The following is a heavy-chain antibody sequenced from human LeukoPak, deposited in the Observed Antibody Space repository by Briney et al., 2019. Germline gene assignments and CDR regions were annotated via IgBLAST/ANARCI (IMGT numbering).Heavy chain of an antibody. D-gene: IGHD3-22*01. V-gene: IGHV4-39*07. CDR2: IYYSGST. CDR1: GGSINSYY. J-gene: IGHJ4*02. CDR3: ARSDSSGYYRLFDY. Sequence: SETLSLTCTVSGGSINSYYWGWIRQPPGKGLEWIGSIYYSGSTYYNPSLKSRVTISVDTSKNQFSLKLSSVTAADTAVYYCARSDSSGYYRLFDYWGQGTLVTVSS.